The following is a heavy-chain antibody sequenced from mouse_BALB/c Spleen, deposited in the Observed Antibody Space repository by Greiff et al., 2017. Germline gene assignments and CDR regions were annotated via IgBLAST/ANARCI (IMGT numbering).Heavy chain of an antibody. Sequence: VQLKESGPGLVKPSQSLSLTCSVTGYSITSGYYWNWIRQFPGNKLEWMGYISYDGSNNYNPSLKNRISITRDTSKNQFFLKLNSVTTEDTATYYCARDGPGGYFDYWGQGTTLTVSS. CDR2: ISYDGSN. J-gene: IGHJ2*01. CDR1: GYSITSGYY. V-gene: IGHV3-6*02. CDR3: ARDGPGGYFDY.